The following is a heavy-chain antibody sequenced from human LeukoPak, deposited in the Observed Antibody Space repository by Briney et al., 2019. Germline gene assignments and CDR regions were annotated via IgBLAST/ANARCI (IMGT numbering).Heavy chain of an antibody. Sequence: PAETLSLTCAVSGYSISSGYYCGWIRQPPGKGLEWIGSFYHSGSNYYNPSLRSRATISVDTSKNQFSLKLSSVTAADTAVYYCARDRGGGLVWLGEYNWFDPWGQGTLVTVSS. CDR2: FYHSGSN. CDR3: ARDRGGGLVWLGEYNWFDP. J-gene: IGHJ5*02. V-gene: IGHV4-38-2*02. D-gene: IGHD3-10*01. CDR1: GYSISSGYY.